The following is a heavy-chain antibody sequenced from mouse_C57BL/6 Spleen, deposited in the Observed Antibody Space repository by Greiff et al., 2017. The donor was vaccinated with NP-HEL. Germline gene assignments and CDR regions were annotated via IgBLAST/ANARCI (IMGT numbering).Heavy chain of an antibody. V-gene: IGHV1-82*01. Sequence: VQLQESGPELVKPGASVKISCKASGYAFSSSWMNWVKQRPGKGLEWIVRIYPGDGDTNYNGKFKGKATLTADKSSSTAYMQLSSLTSEDSAVYFCAREDFLAMDYWGQGTSVTVSS. CDR1: GYAFSSSW. CDR2: IYPGDGDT. CDR3: AREDFLAMDY. J-gene: IGHJ4*01.